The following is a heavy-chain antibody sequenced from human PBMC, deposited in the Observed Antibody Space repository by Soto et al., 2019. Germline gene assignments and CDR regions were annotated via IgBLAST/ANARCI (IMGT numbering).Heavy chain of an antibody. J-gene: IGHJ5*02. V-gene: IGHV5-51*01. CDR1: GYSFTSYW. CDR3: ARALSSWYGSEQYNWFDP. Sequence: PVESLKISCKGSGYSFTSYWIGWVRQMPGKGLEWMGIIYPGDSDTRYSPSFQGQVTISADKSISTAYLQWSSLKASDTAMYYCARALSSWYGSEQYNWFDPWGQGTLVTVSS. D-gene: IGHD6-13*01. CDR2: IYPGDSDT.